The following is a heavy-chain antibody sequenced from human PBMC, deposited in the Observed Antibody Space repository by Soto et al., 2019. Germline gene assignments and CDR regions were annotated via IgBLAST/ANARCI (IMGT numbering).Heavy chain of an antibody. CDR3: ARDKGVSVADPYNWFDP. Sequence: SETLSLTCTVSGGSISSYYWSWIRQPPGKGLEWIGYIYYSGSTNYNPSLKSRVTISVDTSKNQFSLKLSSVTAADTAVYYCARDKGVSVADPYNWFDPWGQGTLVTVSS. CDR2: IYYSGST. J-gene: IGHJ5*02. D-gene: IGHD6-19*01. V-gene: IGHV4-59*01. CDR1: GGSISSYY.